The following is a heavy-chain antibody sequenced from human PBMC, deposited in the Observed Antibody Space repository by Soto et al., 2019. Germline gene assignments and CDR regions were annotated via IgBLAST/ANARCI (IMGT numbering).Heavy chain of an antibody. Sequence: PGGSLRLSCTASGFTFRSYAMNWGRQAPGKGPEWVSGISGSGDSTFHANSVKGRFTISRDNSKNTLYLQLNSLRAEDTAVYYCAKGYGARHSPFDYWGQGTLVTVSS. CDR3: AKGYGARHSPFDY. CDR2: ISGSGDST. CDR1: GFTFRSYA. D-gene: IGHD1-26*01. V-gene: IGHV3-23*01. J-gene: IGHJ4*02.